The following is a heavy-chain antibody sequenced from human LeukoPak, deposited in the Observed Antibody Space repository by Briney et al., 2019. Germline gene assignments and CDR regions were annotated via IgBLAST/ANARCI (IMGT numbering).Heavy chain of an antibody. V-gene: IGHV1-8*01. CDR1: GYTFTSYD. J-gene: IGHJ4*02. D-gene: IGHD6-19*01. CDR2: MNPNSGNT. CDR3: ATAVAGSGYYFDY. Sequence: EASVKVSCKASGYTFTSYDINWVRQATGQGLEWMGWMNPNSGNTGYAQKFQGRVTMTRNTSISTAYMELSSLRSEDTAVYYCATAVAGSGYYFDYWGQGTLVTVSS.